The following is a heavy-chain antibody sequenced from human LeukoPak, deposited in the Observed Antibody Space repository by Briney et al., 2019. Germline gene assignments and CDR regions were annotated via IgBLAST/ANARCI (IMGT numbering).Heavy chain of an antibody. Sequence: SVKVSCKASGGTFSSYAISWVRQAPGQGLEWMGRIIPILGIANYAQKFQGRVTITADKSTSAAYMELSSLRSEDTAVYYCARWITMVRYYYYGMDVWGQGTTVTVSS. CDR3: ARWITMVRYYYYGMDV. J-gene: IGHJ6*02. D-gene: IGHD3-10*01. V-gene: IGHV1-69*04. CDR2: IIPILGIA. CDR1: GGTFSSYA.